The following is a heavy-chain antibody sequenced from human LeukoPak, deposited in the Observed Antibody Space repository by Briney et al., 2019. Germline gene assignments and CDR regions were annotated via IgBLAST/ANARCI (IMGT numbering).Heavy chain of an antibody. CDR1: GFTFSSYE. V-gene: IGHV3-48*03. D-gene: IGHD6-13*01. CDR2: ISSSGSTI. J-gene: IGHJ4*02. Sequence: GGSLRLSCAASGFTFSSYEMNWVRQAPGKGLEWVSYISSSGSTIYYADSVKGRFTISRDNAKNSLYLQMNSLRAEDTAVYYCARDSSSWYAGDYWGQGTLVTVSS. CDR3: ARDSSSWYAGDY.